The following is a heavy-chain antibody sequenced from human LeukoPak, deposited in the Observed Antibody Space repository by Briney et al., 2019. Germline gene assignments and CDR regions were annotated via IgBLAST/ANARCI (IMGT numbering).Heavy chain of an antibody. J-gene: IGHJ4*02. CDR3: AREGGFSSRILDY. CDR1: GYSFTSYF. Sequence: ASVKVSCKASGYSFTSYFMHWVRLAPGQGLEWMGIINPNGGSTSYAQKFQGRVTMTRDTSTSTVYMELSSLRSEDTAVFYCAREGGFSSRILDYWGQGTLVTVSP. CDR2: INPNGGST. D-gene: IGHD6-6*01. V-gene: IGHV1-46*01.